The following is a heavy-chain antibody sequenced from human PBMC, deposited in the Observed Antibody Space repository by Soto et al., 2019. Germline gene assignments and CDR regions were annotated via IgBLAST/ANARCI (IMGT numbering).Heavy chain of an antibody. D-gene: IGHD6-13*01. CDR3: ASVPKKYSSSWPP. Sequence: SVEVSCKASGGTFSSYAISWVRQAPGQGLEWMGGIIPIFGTANYAQKFQGRVTITADESTSTAYMELSSLRSEDTAAYYCASVPKKYSSSWPPWGQGAMVPV. CDR1: GGTFSSYA. V-gene: IGHV1-69*13. CDR2: IIPIFGTA. J-gene: IGHJ5*02.